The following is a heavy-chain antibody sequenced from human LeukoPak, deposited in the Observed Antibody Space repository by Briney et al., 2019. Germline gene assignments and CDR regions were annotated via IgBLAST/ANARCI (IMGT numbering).Heavy chain of an antibody. CDR2: IDPSDSYT. Sequence: GESLKTSCKGSGYIFTSYWISWVRQMPGKGPEWMGRIDPSDSYTNYSPSFQGHVTISADKSISTAYLQWSSLKASDTAMYYCARLSSSWHWFDPWGQGTLVTVSS. J-gene: IGHJ5*02. D-gene: IGHD6-13*01. CDR1: GYIFTSYW. V-gene: IGHV5-10-1*01. CDR3: ARLSSSWHWFDP.